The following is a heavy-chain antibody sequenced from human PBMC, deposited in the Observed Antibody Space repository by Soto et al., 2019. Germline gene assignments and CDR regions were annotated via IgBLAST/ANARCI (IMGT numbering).Heavy chain of an antibody. Sequence: SETLSLTCTVSGGSIRSYYWSWIRQPPGKGLEWIGYIYYSGSTNYNPSLKSRVTISVDTSKNQFSLKLSSVTAADTAVYFCARRRNPTSPNDYWGQGTLVTVSS. CDR3: ARRRNPTSPNDY. CDR2: IYYSGST. CDR1: GGSIRSYY. V-gene: IGHV4-59*01. J-gene: IGHJ4*02.